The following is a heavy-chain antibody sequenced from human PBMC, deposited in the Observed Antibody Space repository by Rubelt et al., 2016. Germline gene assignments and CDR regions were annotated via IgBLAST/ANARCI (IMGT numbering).Heavy chain of an antibody. J-gene: IGHJ3*02. Sequence: VSVIYSGGSTYYADSVKGRFTISRDNSKNTLYLQMNSLRAEDTAVYYCARDLSVTIFGVANPGAFDIWGQGTMVTVSS. D-gene: IGHD3-3*01. CDR2: IYSGGST. V-gene: IGHV3-53*01. CDR3: ARDLSVTIFGVANPGAFDI.